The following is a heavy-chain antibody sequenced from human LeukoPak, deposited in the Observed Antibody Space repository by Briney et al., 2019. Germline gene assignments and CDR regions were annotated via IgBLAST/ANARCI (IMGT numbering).Heavy chain of an antibody. CDR2: INPNSGGT. CDR3: ARARVEWELLLDY. Sequence: ASVKVSCKASGYTFTRYYMHWVRQAPGQGLEWMGWINPNSGGTDYAQKFQGRVTMTRDTSISTAYMELSRLRSDDTAVYYCARARVEWELLLDYWGQGTLVTVSS. J-gene: IGHJ4*02. D-gene: IGHD1-26*01. V-gene: IGHV1-2*02. CDR1: GYTFTRYY.